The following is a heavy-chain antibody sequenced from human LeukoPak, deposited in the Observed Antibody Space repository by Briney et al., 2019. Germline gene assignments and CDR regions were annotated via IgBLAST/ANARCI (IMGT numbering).Heavy chain of an antibody. CDR2: VNRDGSET. V-gene: IGHV3-7*03. Sequence: GGSLRLSCAASGFTLSSHWMTWVRQVPGRGPEWVANVNRDGSETYYLGSVKGRFTISRDNAKSSLNLQMNSLRAEDTALYYCVRNNAMDVWGQGTAVIVS. CDR1: GFTLSSHW. J-gene: IGHJ6*02. D-gene: IGHD2-8*01. CDR3: VRNNAMDV.